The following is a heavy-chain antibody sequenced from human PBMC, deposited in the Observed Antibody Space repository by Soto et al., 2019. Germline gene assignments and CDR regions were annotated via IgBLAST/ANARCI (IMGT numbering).Heavy chain of an antibody. V-gene: IGHV3-11*01. CDR2: ISSNDGTT. Sequence: GGSLRLSCVASGFTFDNYYMSWIRHAPGKGLEWVSYISSNDGTTYYADSLKGRFTISRDNAKNSLYLQLNSLRAEDTAVYYCAREINYSRYPRVIDYWGQGTLVTVSS. J-gene: IGHJ4*02. CDR1: GFTFDNYY. D-gene: IGHD1-7*01. CDR3: AREINYSRYPRVIDY.